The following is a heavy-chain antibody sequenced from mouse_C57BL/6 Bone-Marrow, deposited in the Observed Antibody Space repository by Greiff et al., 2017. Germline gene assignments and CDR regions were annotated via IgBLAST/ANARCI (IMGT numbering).Heavy chain of an antibody. V-gene: IGHV5-6*01. CDR3: ARRRIPHWYFDV. Sequence: VQLKESGGDLVKPGGSLKLSCAASGFTFSSYGMSWVRPTPDKRLEWVATISSGGSYTYYPDSVKGRFTISRDNAKNTLYLQMSSLKSEYTAMYYCARRRIPHWYFDVWGTGTTVTVSS. J-gene: IGHJ1*03. CDR2: ISSGGSYT. CDR1: GFTFSSYG.